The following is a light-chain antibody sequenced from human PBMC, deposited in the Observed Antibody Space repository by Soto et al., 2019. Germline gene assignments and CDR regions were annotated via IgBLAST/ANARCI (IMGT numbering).Light chain of an antibody. CDR1: SGHSNYA. CDR2: VSSDGSH. V-gene: IGLV4-69*01. Sequence: QAVVTQSPSASASLGASVKLTCTLSSGHSNYAIAWHQQRPEKGPRFLMKVSSDGSHSKGDGIPDRFSGSSSGAERYLSISSLQSEDEADYYCQTWGTGTPVVFGGGTKLTVL. J-gene: IGLJ2*01. CDR3: QTWGTGTPVV.